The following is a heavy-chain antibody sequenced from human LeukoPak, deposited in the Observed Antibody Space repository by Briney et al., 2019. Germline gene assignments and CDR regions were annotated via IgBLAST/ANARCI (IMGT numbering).Heavy chain of an antibody. CDR1: GHTFTGYY. CDR3: AAGVLQGGGNWFDP. V-gene: IGHV1-2*06. CDR2: INPNSGGT. D-gene: IGHD3-16*01. J-gene: IGHJ5*02. Sequence: ASVKVSCKTSGHTFTGYYMHWLRQAPGQGLEWMGRINPNSGGTYYARKFQGRVTMTGDTSISTSYMELTSLKSDDTAVYYCAAGVLQGGGNWFDPWGQGTLVTVSS.